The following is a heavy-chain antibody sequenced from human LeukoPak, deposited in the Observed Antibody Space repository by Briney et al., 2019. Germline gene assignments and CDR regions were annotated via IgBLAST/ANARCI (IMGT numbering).Heavy chain of an antibody. CDR3: TIGLAGDWDAFDI. Sequence: ASVKVSCKASGYTFPRCAVQWGRPAPGQRVELMGWIHADSGNTKYSQKLQGRVTIARDTSASTIYMELSSLRFEDTAVYFCTIGLAGDWDAFDIWGLGTMVTVSS. CDR2: IHADSGNT. D-gene: IGHD6-19*01. J-gene: IGHJ3*02. CDR1: GYTFPRCA. V-gene: IGHV1-3*01.